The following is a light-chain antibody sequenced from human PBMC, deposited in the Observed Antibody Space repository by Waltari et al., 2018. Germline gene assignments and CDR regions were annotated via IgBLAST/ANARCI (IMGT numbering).Light chain of an antibody. Sequence: TQPPSVSAAPGQKVTISCSGSSSNIGNNYVSWYQQLPGTAPKLLIYDNNKRPSGIPDRFSGSKSGTSATLGITGLQTGDEADYYCGPWDSSLSAGVFGGGTKLTVL. J-gene: IGLJ2*01. V-gene: IGLV1-51*01. CDR3: GPWDSSLSAGV. CDR2: DNN. CDR1: SSNIGNNY.